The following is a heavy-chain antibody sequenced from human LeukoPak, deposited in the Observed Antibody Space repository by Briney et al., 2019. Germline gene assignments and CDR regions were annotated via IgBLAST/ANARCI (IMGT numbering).Heavy chain of an antibody. Sequence: ASVKVSCKASGYTFTGYHMHWVRQAPGQGLEWMGWINPNSGGTNYAQKFQDRVTMTRDTSISTAYMELSRLRSDDTAMYYCARSPLYGDYDYWGQGTLVTVSS. D-gene: IGHD4-17*01. J-gene: IGHJ4*02. CDR3: ARSPLYGDYDY. V-gene: IGHV1-2*02. CDR2: INPNSGGT. CDR1: GYTFTGYH.